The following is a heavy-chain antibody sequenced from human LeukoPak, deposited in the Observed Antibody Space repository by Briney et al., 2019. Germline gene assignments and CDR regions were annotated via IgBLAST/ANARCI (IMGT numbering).Heavy chain of an antibody. CDR2: IYYSGST. CDR1: GGSISSYY. D-gene: IGHD3-3*01. CDR3: ARSYYDFWSGSYSYAFDI. V-gene: IGHV4-59*01. Sequence: PSETLSLTCTVSGGSISSYYWSWIRQPPGKGLEWIGYIYYSGSTNYNPSLKSRVTISVDTSKNQFSLRLSSVTAADTAVYYCARSYYDFWSGSYSYAFDIWGQGAMVTVSS. J-gene: IGHJ3*02.